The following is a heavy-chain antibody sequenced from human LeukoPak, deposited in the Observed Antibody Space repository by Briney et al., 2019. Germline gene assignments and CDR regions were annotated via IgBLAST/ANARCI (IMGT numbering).Heavy chain of an antibody. V-gene: IGHV4-59*01. CDR1: GGSISSYY. Sequence: SETLSLTCTVSGGSISSYYWSWIRQPPGKGLEWIGYIYYSGSTNYNPSLKSRVTISVDTSKNQFSLKLSSVTAADMAVYYCARDKYSSGWYASSPNWFDPWGQGTLVTVSS. J-gene: IGHJ5*02. CDR2: IYYSGST. D-gene: IGHD6-19*01. CDR3: ARDKYSSGWYASSPNWFDP.